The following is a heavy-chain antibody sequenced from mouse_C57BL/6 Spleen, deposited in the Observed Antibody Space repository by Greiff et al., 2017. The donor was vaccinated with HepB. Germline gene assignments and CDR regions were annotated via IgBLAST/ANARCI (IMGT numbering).Heavy chain of an antibody. J-gene: IGHJ2*01. CDR1: GYTFTDYN. V-gene: IGHV1-22*01. CDR3: ARRDYGSLYFDY. CDR2: INPNNGGT. Sequence: EVQLKQSGPELVKPGASVKMSCKASGYTFTDYNMHWVKQSHGKSLEWIGYINPNNGGTSYNQKFKGKATLTVNKSSSTAYMELRSLTSEDSAVYYCARRDYGSLYFDYWGQGTTLTVSS. D-gene: IGHD1-1*01.